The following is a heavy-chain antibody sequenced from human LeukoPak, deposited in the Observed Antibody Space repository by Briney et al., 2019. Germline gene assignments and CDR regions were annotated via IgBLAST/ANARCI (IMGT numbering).Heavy chain of an antibody. CDR2: ISGSGGST. Sequence: PGGSLRLSCAASGFTFSSYAMSWVRQAPGKGLEWVSAISGSGGSTYYADSVKGRFTISRDNSKNTLYLQMNSLRAEDTAVYYCAKDPISSYYDFWSGYHSDYWGQGTLVTVSS. CDR3: AKDPISSYYDFWSGYHSDY. J-gene: IGHJ4*02. CDR1: GFTFSSYA. D-gene: IGHD3-3*01. V-gene: IGHV3-23*01.